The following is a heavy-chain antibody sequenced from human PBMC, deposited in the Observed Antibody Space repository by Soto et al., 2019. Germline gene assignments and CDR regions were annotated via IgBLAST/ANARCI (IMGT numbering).Heavy chain of an antibody. CDR2: IIPIFGTA. V-gene: IGHV1-69*06. CDR1: GGTFSSYA. J-gene: IGHJ5*02. CDR3: ARDRRGQQLALQRFDP. D-gene: IGHD6-13*01. Sequence: ASVKVFCKASGGTFSSYAISWVRQAPGQGLEWMGGIIPIFGTANYAQKFQGRVTITADKSTSTAYMKLSSLRSEDTAVYYCARDRRGQQLALQRFDPWGQGTLVTVSS.